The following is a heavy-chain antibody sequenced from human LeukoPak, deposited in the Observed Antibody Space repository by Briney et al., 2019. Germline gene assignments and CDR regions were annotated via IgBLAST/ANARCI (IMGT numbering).Heavy chain of an antibody. CDR2: INPSGGST. V-gene: IGHV1-46*01. D-gene: IGHD3-3*01. J-gene: IGHJ4*02. CDR1: GYTFTSYY. Sequence: GASVKVSCKASGYTFTSYYMHWVRQAPGQGLEWMGIINPSGGSTSYAQKFQGRVTMTRDMSTSTVYMELSSLRSEDTAVYYCAREEWLLQLSLRGGFDYWGQGTLVTVSS. CDR3: AREEWLLQLSLRGGFDY.